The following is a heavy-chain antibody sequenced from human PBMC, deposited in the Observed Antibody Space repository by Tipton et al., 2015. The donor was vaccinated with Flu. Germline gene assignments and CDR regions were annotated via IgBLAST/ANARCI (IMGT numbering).Heavy chain of an antibody. V-gene: IGHV3-74*01. Sequence: SLRLSCAASGFAFSSYWVLWVRQAPGKGLVWVSRISTDGSSTNYADSVKGRFTISRDNAKNTLYLQMNSLRAEDTAVYYCARGPAWVKGVDVWGHGTTVTVSS. CDR3: ARGPAWVKGVDV. J-gene: IGHJ6*02. D-gene: IGHD7-27*01. CDR2: ISTDGSST. CDR1: GFAFSSYW.